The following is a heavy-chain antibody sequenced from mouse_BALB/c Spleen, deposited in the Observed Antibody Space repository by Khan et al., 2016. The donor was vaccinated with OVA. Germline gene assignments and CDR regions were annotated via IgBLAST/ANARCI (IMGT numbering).Heavy chain of an antibody. Sequence: QVHVKQSGAELAKPGASVKMSCKASGYTFSNYWIHWVKQRPGQGLEWIGYINPSSGHTYYNQTFNDKATLTTDKPSSTAYMQLSSLTSEDSAVYYCARDRIDYWGQGTTLTVSS. CDR1: GYTFSNYW. CDR2: INPSSGHT. J-gene: IGHJ2*01. V-gene: IGHV1-7*01. CDR3: ARDRIDY.